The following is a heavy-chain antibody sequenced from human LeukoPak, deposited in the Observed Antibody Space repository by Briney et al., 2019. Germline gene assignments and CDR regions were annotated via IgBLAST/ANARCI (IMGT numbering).Heavy chain of an antibody. Sequence: SETLSLTCAVSGGSISTYYWSWIRQAPGKGLEWIGNIHNIENINYNPSLKSRVTISLDTSKNQFSLKMTSVTAADTVVYYCARTLKWLAFDYWGQGTLVTVSS. V-gene: IGHV4-59*01. CDR1: GGSISTYY. CDR2: IHNIENI. J-gene: IGHJ4*02. D-gene: IGHD3-22*01. CDR3: ARTLKWLAFDY.